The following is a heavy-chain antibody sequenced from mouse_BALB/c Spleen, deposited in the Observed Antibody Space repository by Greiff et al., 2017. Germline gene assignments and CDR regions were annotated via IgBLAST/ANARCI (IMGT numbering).Heavy chain of an antibody. CDR1: GFTFSSYG. CDR3: ARDYDYDGFDY. Sequence: EVQLVESGGGLVQPGGSRKLSCAASGFTFSSYGMSWVRQTPDKRLEWVATISSGGSYTYYPDSVKGRFTISRDNAKNTLYLQMSSLKSEDTAIYYCARDYDYDGFDYWGQGTTLTVSS. D-gene: IGHD2-4*01. CDR2: ISSGGSYT. V-gene: IGHV5-6*01. J-gene: IGHJ2*01.